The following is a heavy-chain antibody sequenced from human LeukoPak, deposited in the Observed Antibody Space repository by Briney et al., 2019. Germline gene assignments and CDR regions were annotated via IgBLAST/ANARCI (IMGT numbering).Heavy chain of an antibody. CDR2: ISSSSSYI. J-gene: IGHJ6*02. D-gene: IGHD4-17*01. V-gene: IGHV3-21*01. CDR1: GFTFSSYS. Sequence: GGSLRLSCAASGFTFSSYSMNWVRQAPGKGLEWVSSISSSSSYIYYADSVKGRFTISRDNAKNSLYLQMNSLRAEDTAVYYCAREDGDYGDYYYGMDVWGQGTTVTVSS. CDR3: AREDGDYGDYYYGMDV.